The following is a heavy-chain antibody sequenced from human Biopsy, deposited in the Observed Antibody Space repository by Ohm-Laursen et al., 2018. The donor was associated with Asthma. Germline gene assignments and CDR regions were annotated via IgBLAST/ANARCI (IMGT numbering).Heavy chain of an antibody. D-gene: IGHD3-3*01. V-gene: IGHV1-3*01. J-gene: IGHJ3*02. Sequence: PSVKVSCKASGYNFISFAIHWVRQAPGQRLEWMGWINADDGNTKYSQKFQGRVTITRDTSASTAYMDLRSLRSEDTAVYYCARTYFDFWSGQVNDAFDIWGHGTMVTVSS. CDR2: INADDGNT. CDR3: ARTYFDFWSGQVNDAFDI. CDR1: GYNFISFA.